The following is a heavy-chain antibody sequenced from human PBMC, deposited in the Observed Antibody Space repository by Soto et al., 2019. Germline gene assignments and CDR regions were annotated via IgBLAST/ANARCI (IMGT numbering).Heavy chain of an antibody. D-gene: IGHD3-10*01. CDR3: AKTPRGGASGDWYFDL. CDR1: GFTFSTYA. J-gene: IGHJ2*01. V-gene: IGHV3-23*05. Sequence: EVQLLESGGGWVQPGGSLRLSCVASGFTFSTYAMTWVRLAPGRGLEWVLGIKSSGSPTDYPESVKGRFTISRDNLMNTLFLDMNGLRAEDTAIYYCAKTPRGGASGDWYFDLWGRGTLVTVSS. CDR2: IKSSGSPT.